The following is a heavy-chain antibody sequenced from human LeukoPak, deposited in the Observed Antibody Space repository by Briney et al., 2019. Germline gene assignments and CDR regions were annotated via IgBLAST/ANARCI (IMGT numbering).Heavy chain of an antibody. CDR2: INPSGGST. CDR1: GYXFTSYY. CDR3: ARDLRLLWFGELSLAYYYGMDV. J-gene: IGHJ6*02. D-gene: IGHD3-10*01. Sequence: ASVKVSCKASGYXFTSYYIHWVRQAPGQGLEWMGIINPSGGSTSYAQKFQGRVTMTRDTSTSTVYMELSSLRSEDTAVYYCARDLRLLWFGELSLAYYYGMDVWGQGTTVTVSS. V-gene: IGHV1-46*01.